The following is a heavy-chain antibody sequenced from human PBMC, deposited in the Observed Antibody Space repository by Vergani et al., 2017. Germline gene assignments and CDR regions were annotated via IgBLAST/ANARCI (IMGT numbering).Heavy chain of an antibody. J-gene: IGHJ4*02. D-gene: IGHD3-16*02. CDR3: ARRHRWDRYFDY. CDR2: INHSGST. CDR1: GGSFSGYY. V-gene: IGHV4-34*01. Sequence: QVQLQESGPGLLKPSETLSLTCAVYGGSFSGYYWSWIRQPPGKGLEWIGEINHSGSTNYNPSLKSRVTISVDTSKNQFSLKLSSVTAADTAVYYCARRHRWDRYFDYWGQGTLVTVSS.